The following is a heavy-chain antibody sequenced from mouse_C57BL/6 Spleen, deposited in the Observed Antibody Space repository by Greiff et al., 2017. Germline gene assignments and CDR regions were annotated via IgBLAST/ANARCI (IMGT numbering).Heavy chain of an antibody. CDR3: ARFGYGSSGDVDY. J-gene: IGHJ4*01. D-gene: IGHD1-1*01. Sequence: LQQSGASVKISCKASGYAFSSYWMNWVKQRPGKGLEWIGQIYPGDGDTNYNGKFKSKATLTVDKSSSTAYMQLSSLASEDSAVYCCARFGYGSSGDVDYWGQGTSVTVSA. CDR1: GYAFSSYW. CDR2: IYPGDGDT. V-gene: IGHV1-80*01.